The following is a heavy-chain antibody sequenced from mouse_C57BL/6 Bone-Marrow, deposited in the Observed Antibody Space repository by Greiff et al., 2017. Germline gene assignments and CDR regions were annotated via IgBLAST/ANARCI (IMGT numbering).Heavy chain of an antibody. CDR2: IDPSDSYT. CDR1: GFTFTSYW. CDR3: ARSGNYSPYYFDY. V-gene: IGHV1-59*01. D-gene: IGHD2-12*01. Sequence: QVQLQQPGAELVRPGTSVKLSCKASGFTFTSYWMHWVKQRPGQGLEWVGVIDPSDSYTNYNQKFKGKATLTVDTSSSTAYMQLSSLTSEDSAVYYCARSGNYSPYYFDYWGQGTTLTVSS. J-gene: IGHJ2*01.